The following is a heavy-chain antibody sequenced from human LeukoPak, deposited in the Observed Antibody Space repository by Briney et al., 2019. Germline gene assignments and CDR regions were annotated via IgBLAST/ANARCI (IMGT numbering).Heavy chain of an antibody. CDR1: GFTVSSNY. CDR2: IYSGGST. Sequence: GGSLRLSCAASGFTVSSNYMSWVRQAPGKGLEWVSVIYSGGSTYYADSVKGRFTISRDNSKNTLYLQMNNLRAEDTAVYYCARAAYYYDSSGYPVGSLLDYWGQGTLVTVSS. D-gene: IGHD3-22*01. V-gene: IGHV3-53*01. CDR3: ARAAYYYDSSGYPVGSLLDY. J-gene: IGHJ4*02.